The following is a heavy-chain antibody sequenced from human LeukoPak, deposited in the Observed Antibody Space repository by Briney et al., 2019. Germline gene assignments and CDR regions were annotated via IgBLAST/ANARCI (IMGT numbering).Heavy chain of an antibody. J-gene: IGHJ4*02. V-gene: IGHV3-21*01. CDR1: GFTFSSYS. D-gene: IGHD4-17*01. CDR3: ARDDYGGNSFNY. CDR2: ISSSSSYI. Sequence: GGSLRLSYAASGFTFSSYSMNWVRQAPGKGLEWVSSISSSSSYIYYADSVKGRFTISRDNTKNSLYLQMNSLRAEDTAVYYCARDDYGGNSFNYWGQGTLVTVSS.